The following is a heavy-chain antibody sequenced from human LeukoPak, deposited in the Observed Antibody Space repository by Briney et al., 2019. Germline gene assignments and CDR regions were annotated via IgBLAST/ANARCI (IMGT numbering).Heavy chain of an antibody. J-gene: IGHJ2*01. D-gene: IGHD4-23*01. CDR3: AREGGGKGHGWYYDI. Sequence: SETLSLTCTVSGGSIISYFWAWIRQPAGEGLEWIWRIYTSGSTDYNPSLKSRVTMSVDTSKNQFSLKLPSVTAADTAVYYCAREGGGKGHGWYYDIWGRGTLVTVSS. V-gene: IGHV4-4*07. CDR2: IYTSGST. CDR1: GGSIISYF.